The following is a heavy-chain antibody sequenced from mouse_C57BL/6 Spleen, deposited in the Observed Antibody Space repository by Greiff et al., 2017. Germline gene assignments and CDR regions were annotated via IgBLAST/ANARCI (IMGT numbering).Heavy chain of an antibody. CDR1: GYTFTDYY. J-gene: IGHJ3*01. CDR3: ADGSNRGGFAY. D-gene: IGHD1-1*01. CDR2: INPYNGGT. Sequence: EVQLQQSGPVLVKPGASVKMSCKASGYTFTDYYMNWVKQSPGKSLEWIGVINPYNGGTSYNQKFKGKATLTVDKSSSTAYMELNSLTSEDSAVYCGADGSNRGGFAYWGQGTLVTVSA. V-gene: IGHV1-19*01.